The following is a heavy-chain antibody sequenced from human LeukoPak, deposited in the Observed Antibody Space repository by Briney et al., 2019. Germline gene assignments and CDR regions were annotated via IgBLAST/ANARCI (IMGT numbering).Heavy chain of an antibody. J-gene: IGHJ2*01. CDR2: IYSSGST. V-gene: IGHV3-53*01. CDR3: ARDLENDWYFDL. CDR1: GFTVSSNY. Sequence: SGGSLRLSCAASGFTVSSNYMNWVRQAPGKWLEWVSVIYSSGSTDYADSVKGRFTISRDNSKNTLFLQMNSLRAEDTAVYYCARDLENDWYFDLWGRGTRVTVSS.